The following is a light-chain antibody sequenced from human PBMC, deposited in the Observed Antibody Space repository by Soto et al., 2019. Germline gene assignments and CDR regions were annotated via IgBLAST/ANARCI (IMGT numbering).Light chain of an antibody. CDR2: GAS. CDR1: QSVSSNY. Sequence: MLTQSPGTLSLSPGERATLSCRASQSVSSNYLAWYQQKSGQAPRLLIYGASNRATGIPDRFSGSGSGTDFTLTIRRLEPEDFAVYYCQKYDTSTRTFGQGTKVEFK. CDR3: QKYDTSTRT. J-gene: IGKJ1*01. V-gene: IGKV3-20*01.